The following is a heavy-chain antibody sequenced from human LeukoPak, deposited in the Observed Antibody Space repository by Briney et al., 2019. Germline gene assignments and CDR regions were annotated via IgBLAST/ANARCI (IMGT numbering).Heavy chain of an antibody. CDR2: IYRAGGT. D-gene: IGHD4-17*01. V-gene: IGHV3-53*01. Sequence: GGSLRLSCAASDFTVSSSHMSWVRQAPGKGLEWVSLIYRAGGTHYADSVKGRFTISRDNFRNTLYLQMNSLRTEDTASYYCARADDGFAYWGQGILVTVSS. J-gene: IGHJ4*02. CDR3: ARADDGFAY. CDR1: DFTVSSSH.